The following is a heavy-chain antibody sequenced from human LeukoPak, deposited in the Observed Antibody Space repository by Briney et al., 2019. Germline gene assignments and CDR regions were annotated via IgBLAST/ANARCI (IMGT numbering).Heavy chain of an antibody. D-gene: IGHD5-18*01. J-gene: IGHJ4*02. CDR3: ARGRQYSYFDY. Sequence: ASVKVSCKASGYTFTSYDINWGRHAPGQGLEWMGWMNPNSGNTGYAQKFQGRVTMTRNTSISTAYMELSSLRSEDTAVYYCARGRQYSYFDYWGQGTLVTVSS. V-gene: IGHV1-8*01. CDR2: MNPNSGNT. CDR1: GYTFTSYD.